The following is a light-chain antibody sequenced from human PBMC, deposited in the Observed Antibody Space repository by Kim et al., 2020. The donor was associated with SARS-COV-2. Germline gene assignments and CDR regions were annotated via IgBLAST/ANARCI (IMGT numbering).Light chain of an antibody. CDR3: QQYGSIPWT. J-gene: IGKJ1*01. V-gene: IGKV3-20*01. CDR2: GAS. Sequence: EIVLTQSPGTLSLSPGERATLSCRASQSVSSTYLAWYQQKPGQAPRLLIYGASSRGTGIPDRFSGIGSGTDFTLTISRLEPEDSAVYYCQQYGSIPWTFGQGTKVDIK. CDR1: QSVSSTY.